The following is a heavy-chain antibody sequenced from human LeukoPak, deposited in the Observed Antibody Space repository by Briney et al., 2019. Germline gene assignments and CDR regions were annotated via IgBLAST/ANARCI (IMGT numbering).Heavy chain of an antibody. CDR2: ISYDGSNK. D-gene: IGHD3-10*01. Sequence: PGGSLRLSCAASGFTFSNYAIHWVRQAPGKGLEWVAIISYDGSNKYYADSVKGRFTISRDNSKNTLHLQMNSLRPEDTAVYYCARANRGELVWFGETTPPPPGYWGQGTLVTVSS. V-gene: IGHV3-30-3*01. CDR1: GFTFSNYA. CDR3: ARANRGELVWFGETTPPPPGY. J-gene: IGHJ4*02.